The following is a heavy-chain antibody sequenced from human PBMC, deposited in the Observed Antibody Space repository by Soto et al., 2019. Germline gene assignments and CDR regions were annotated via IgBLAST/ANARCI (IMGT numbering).Heavy chain of an antibody. D-gene: IGHD4-17*01. CDR2: INPNSGGT. CDR3: AISMTTVVTSRGAFDI. V-gene: IGHV1-2*02. J-gene: IGHJ3*02. CDR1: GYTFTGYY. Sequence: GPPVKVSCKASGYTFTGYYMHWVRQAPGQGLEWMGWINPNSGGTNYAQKFQGRVTMTRDTSISTAYMELSRLRSDDTAVYYCAISMTTVVTSRGAFDIWGQGTMVTVSS.